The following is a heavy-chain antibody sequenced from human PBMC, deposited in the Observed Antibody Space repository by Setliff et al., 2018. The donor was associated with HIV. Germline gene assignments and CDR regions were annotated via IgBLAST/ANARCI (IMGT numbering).Heavy chain of an antibody. Sequence: ASVKVSCKTSGFRVRKYPVSWVRQAPGQGLEWMGWINPNSGGTNYAQKFQGRVTMTIDTSTSTAYMALRSLRSDDTAVYYCARDIGITTTGKGWFEPWGQGTQVTVSS. V-gene: IGHV1-18*04. D-gene: IGHD1-1*01. J-gene: IGHJ5*02. CDR3: ARDIGITTTGKGWFEP. CDR2: INPNSGGT. CDR1: GFRVRKYP.